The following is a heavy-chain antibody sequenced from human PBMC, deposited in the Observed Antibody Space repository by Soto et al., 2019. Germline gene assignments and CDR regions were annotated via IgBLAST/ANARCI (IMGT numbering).Heavy chain of an antibody. J-gene: IGHJ6*02. CDR1: GYTFTSYD. D-gene: IGHD2-21*02. Sequence: VASVKVSCKASGYTFTSYDINWVRQATGQGLEWMGWMNPNSGNTGYAQKFQGRVTMTRNTSISTAYMELSSLRSEDTAVYYCARGRGVTPLDYYYYGMDVWGQGTTVTVSS. CDR2: MNPNSGNT. V-gene: IGHV1-8*01. CDR3: ARGRGVTPLDYYYYGMDV.